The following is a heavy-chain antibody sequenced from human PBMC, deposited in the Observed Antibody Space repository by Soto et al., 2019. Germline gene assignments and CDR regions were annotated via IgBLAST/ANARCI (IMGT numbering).Heavy chain of an antibody. CDR3: TRAVRTGNYGMDV. V-gene: IGHV1-69*01. J-gene: IGHJ6*02. CDR2: IIPIFGTT. Sequence: QVQLVQGGTEVKMAGSSVRISCEASGGTLSNYAVSWVRQAPGLGLDWMGGIIPIFGTTTYAQKFQGRITMTADETTGRVYMDLTGLRSDDTAVFYCTRAVRTGNYGMDVWGQGTTVTVSS. CDR1: GGTLSNYA.